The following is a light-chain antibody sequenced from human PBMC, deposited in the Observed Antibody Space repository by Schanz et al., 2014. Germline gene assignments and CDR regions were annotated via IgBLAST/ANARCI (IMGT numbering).Light chain of an antibody. J-gene: IGKJ4*01. CDR1: QSVSTY. CDR3: QQRSNWPPALT. V-gene: IGKV3-11*01. CDR2: DAS. Sequence: EIVMTQSPVTLSVSPGERATLSCRASQSVSTYLAWYQQKPGQAPRLLIYDASNRATGIPARFSGSGSGTDFTLTISSLEPEDFAVYYCQQRSNWPPALTFGGGTKVEIK.